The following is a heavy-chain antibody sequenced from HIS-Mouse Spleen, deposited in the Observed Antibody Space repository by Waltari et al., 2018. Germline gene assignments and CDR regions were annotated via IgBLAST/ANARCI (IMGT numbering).Heavy chain of an antibody. Sequence: EVQLVESGGGLVKPGGSLRLSCAASGFTFSSYSMNWVRQAPGKGMRGVPSLCHVARYISYADSIEGRISIPRGNAQNSLYLQMNSLGDEDTAVYYCARDRGQWLANDAFDIWGQGTMVTVSS. D-gene: IGHD6-19*01. CDR2: LCHVARYI. J-gene: IGHJ3*02. V-gene: IGHV3-21*01. CDR3: ARDRGQWLANDAFDI. CDR1: GFTFSSYS.